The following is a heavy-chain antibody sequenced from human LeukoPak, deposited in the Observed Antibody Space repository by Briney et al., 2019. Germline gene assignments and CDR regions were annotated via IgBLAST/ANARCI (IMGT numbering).Heavy chain of an antibody. CDR3: ARDHCTSNSCYEDFYYGMDV. V-gene: IGHV1-2*02. J-gene: IGHJ6*02. D-gene: IGHD2-2*01. CDR1: GYTFTDYY. CDR2: INPNNGGT. Sequence: ASVKVSCKASGYTFTDYYVHWVRQAPGQGLEWMGWINPNNGGTEYAQKFQGRVAMTRDTSTSTAYMDLSRLGSDDTAMYYCARDHCTSNSCYEDFYYGMDVWGQGTTVTVSS.